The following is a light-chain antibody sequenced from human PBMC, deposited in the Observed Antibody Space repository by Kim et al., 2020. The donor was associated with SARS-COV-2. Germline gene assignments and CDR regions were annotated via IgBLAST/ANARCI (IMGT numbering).Light chain of an antibody. CDR3: QKYNNWRT. V-gene: IGKV3-15*01. Sequence: CGSPGERVTRSGRARQRVRRHLAWYKQKLGQAPRRLIYGASTRATGISARCSGSGSGTEFTLTTRSLQSEDFAMYNCQKYNNWRTCGQGTKVDIK. CDR1: QRVRRH. J-gene: IGKJ1*01. CDR2: GAS.